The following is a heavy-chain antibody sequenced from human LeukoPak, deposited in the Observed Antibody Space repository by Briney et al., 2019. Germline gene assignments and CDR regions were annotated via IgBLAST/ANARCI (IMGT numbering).Heavy chain of an antibody. J-gene: IGHJ3*02. CDR3: ATNIDYGDYRAFDI. Sequence: ASVKVSCKVSGYTLTELSMHWVRQAPGKGLEWMGGFDPEDGETIYAQKFQGRVTMTEDTSTDTVYMELSSLRSEDTAVYYCATNIDYGDYRAFDIWGQGTMVTVSS. V-gene: IGHV1-24*01. D-gene: IGHD4-17*01. CDR2: FDPEDGET. CDR1: GYTLTELS.